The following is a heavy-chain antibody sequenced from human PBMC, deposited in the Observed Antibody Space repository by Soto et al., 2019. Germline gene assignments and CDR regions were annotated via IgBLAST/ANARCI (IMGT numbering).Heavy chain of an antibody. CDR3: ARDKSGMDV. V-gene: IGHV4-59*01. CDR2: IYYSGST. CDR1: GGSISSYY. Sequence: PSETLSLTCTVSGGSISSYYWSWIRQPPGKGLEWIGYIYYSGSTNYNPSLKSRVTISVDTSKNQFPLKLSSVTAADTAVYYCARDKSGMDVWGQGTTVTVSS. J-gene: IGHJ6*02.